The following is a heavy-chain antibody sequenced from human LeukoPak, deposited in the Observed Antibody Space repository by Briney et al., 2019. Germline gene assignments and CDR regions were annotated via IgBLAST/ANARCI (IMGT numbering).Heavy chain of an antibody. CDR3: AKDGLMSAAGRFDY. D-gene: IGHD2-2*01. V-gene: IGHV3-23*01. CDR2: ISGSGDST. J-gene: IGHJ4*02. Sequence: PGGSLRLSCAASGFTFSSYAMSWVRQAPGEGLQWVSAISGSGDSTYYADSVKGRFTISRDNSKNTLYLQMNSLRAEDTAIYYCAKDGLMSAAGRFDYWGQGTLVTVSS. CDR1: GFTFSSYA.